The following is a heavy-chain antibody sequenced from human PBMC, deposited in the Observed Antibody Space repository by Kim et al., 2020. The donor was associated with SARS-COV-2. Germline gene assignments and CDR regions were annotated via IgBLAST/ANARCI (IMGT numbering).Heavy chain of an antibody. CDR2: INHSGST. V-gene: IGHV4-34*01. CDR1: GGSFSGYY. J-gene: IGHJ4*02. D-gene: IGHD5-12*01. Sequence: SETLSLTCAVYGGSFSGYYWSWIRQPPGKGLEWIGEINHSGSTNYNPSLKSRVTISVDTSKNQFSLKLSSVTAADTAVYYCARRRDGYATRFDYWGQGTPVTVSS. CDR3: ARRRDGYATRFDY.